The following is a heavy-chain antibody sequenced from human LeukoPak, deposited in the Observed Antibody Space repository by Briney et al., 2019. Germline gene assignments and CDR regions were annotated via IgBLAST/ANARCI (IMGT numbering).Heavy chain of an antibody. D-gene: IGHD3-9*01. CDR1: GGSISSYY. J-gene: IGHJ4*02. CDR2: IYYSGST. CDR3: ARGHYDILTGESYYFDY. V-gene: IGHV4-59*01. Sequence: SETLSLTCTVSGGSISSYYWSWIRQPPGKGLGWIGYIYYSGSTNYNPSLKSRVTISVDTSKNQFSLKLSSVTAADTAVYYCARGHYDILTGESYYFDYWGQGTLVTVSS.